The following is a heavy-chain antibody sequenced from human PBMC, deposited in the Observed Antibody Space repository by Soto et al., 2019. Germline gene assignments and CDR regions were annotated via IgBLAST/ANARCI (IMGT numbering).Heavy chain of an antibody. CDR1: GASISAGHW. CDR2: IYQTGTT. D-gene: IGHD3-16*01. Sequence: QVQLQESGPGLVKPSGTLSLTCTVSGASISAGHWWSWVRQSPGKGLEWIGEIYQTGTTDYNPSLKSRVFISVHNSKNQFSLNLRSVTAADTALYYCARDRGTTMTGDAFDVWGRGTMVTVSS. J-gene: IGHJ3*01. CDR3: ARDRGTTMTGDAFDV. V-gene: IGHV4-4*02.